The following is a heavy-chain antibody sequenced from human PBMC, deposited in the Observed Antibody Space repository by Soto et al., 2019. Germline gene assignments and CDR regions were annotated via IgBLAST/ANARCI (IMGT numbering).Heavy chain of an antibody. V-gene: IGHV1-18*01. D-gene: IGHD3-3*01. Sequence: ASVKVSCKASGYTFTSYGISWVRQAPGQGLEWMGWISAYNGNTNYAQKLQGRVTMTTDTSTCTAYMELRSPRSDDTAVYYCARREWAKNLGVDAFDIWGQGTMVTVSS. CDR2: ISAYNGNT. CDR3: ARREWAKNLGVDAFDI. J-gene: IGHJ3*02. CDR1: GYTFTSYG.